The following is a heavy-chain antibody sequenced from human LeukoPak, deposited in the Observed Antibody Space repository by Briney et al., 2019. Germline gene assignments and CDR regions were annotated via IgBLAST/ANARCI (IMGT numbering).Heavy chain of an antibody. CDR1: GFTFSSYA. J-gene: IGHJ4*02. CDR2: ISYDGSNK. CDR3: ASYSGSFLDY. D-gene: IGHD1-26*01. V-gene: IGHV3-30*01. Sequence: GGSLRLSCAASGFTFSSYAMHWVRQAPGKGLEWVAVISYDGSNKYYADSVKGRFTISRDNSKNTLYLQMNSLRAEDTAVYYCASYSGSFLDYWGQGTLVTISS.